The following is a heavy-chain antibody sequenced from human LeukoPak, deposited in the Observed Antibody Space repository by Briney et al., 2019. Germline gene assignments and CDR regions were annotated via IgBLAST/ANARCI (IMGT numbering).Heavy chain of an antibody. CDR2: LYHSGST. D-gene: IGHD3-10*01. V-gene: IGHV4-30-2*01. J-gene: IGHJ4*02. CDR3: ARAGEYYYGSGSYDFDY. CDR1: GGSISSGGYY. Sequence: SQTLSLTCTVSGGSISSGGYYWSWIRQPPGKGLEWIGYLYHSGSTYYNPSLKSRVTISVDRSKNQFSLKLSSVTAADTAVYYCARAGEYYYGSGSYDFDYWGQETLVTLSS.